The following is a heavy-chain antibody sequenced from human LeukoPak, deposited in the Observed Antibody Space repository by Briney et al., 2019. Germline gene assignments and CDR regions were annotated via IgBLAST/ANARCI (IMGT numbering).Heavy chain of an antibody. D-gene: IGHD6-13*01. J-gene: IGHJ6*02. CDR3: ARVIGLAAAGTGYYYYGMDV. V-gene: IGHV3-74*01. CDR2: INSDGSST. CDR1: GFTFSSYW. Sequence: PGGSLRLSCAASGFTFSSYWMHWVRQAPGKGLVWVSRINSDGSSTSYADSVKGRFTISRDNAKNTLYLQMNSLRAEDTAVYYCARVIGLAAAGTGYYYYGMDVWGQGTTVTVSS.